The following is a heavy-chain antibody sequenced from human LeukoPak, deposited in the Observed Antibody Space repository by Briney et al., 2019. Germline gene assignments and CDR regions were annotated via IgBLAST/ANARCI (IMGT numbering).Heavy chain of an antibody. D-gene: IGHD3-9*01. V-gene: IGHV4-31*03. CDR1: GDSTSSGGYY. J-gene: IGHJ4*02. CDR3: ARAMAPDYDILTGYRPDPLYYFDY. Sequence: PSQTLSLTCTVSGDSTSSGGYYWSWIRQHPGKGLEWIGYIYYSGSTYYNPSLKSRVTISVDTSKNQFSLKLSSVTAADTAVYYCARAMAPDYDILTGYRPDPLYYFDYWGQGTLVTVSS. CDR2: IYYSGST.